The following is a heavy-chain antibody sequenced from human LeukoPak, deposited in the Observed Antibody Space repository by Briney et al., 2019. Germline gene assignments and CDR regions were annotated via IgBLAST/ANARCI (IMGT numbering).Heavy chain of an antibody. Sequence: EASVKVSCKASGYTFTGYYMHWVRQAPGQGLEWMGWINPNSGGTNYAQKFQGRVTMTRDTSISTAYMELSRLRSDDTAVYYCARESSIADYYDSSGHRGDFDLWGRGTLVTVSS. J-gene: IGHJ2*01. CDR3: ARESSIADYYDSSGHRGDFDL. CDR2: INPNSGGT. V-gene: IGHV1-2*02. D-gene: IGHD3-22*01. CDR1: GYTFTGYY.